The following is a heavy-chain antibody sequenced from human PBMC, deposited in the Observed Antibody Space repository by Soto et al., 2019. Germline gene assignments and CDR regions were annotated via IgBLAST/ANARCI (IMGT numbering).Heavy chain of an antibody. CDR3: ARWSYGDYRYFDY. Sequence: SDTLSLTCTVSGGSISSGGYYWSWIRQHPGKGLEWIGYIYYSGSTYYNPSLKSRVTISVDTSKNQFSLKLSSVTAADTAVYYCARWSYGDYRYFDYWGQGTLVTVSS. CDR1: GGSISSGGYY. D-gene: IGHD4-17*01. J-gene: IGHJ4*02. V-gene: IGHV4-31*03. CDR2: IYYSGST.